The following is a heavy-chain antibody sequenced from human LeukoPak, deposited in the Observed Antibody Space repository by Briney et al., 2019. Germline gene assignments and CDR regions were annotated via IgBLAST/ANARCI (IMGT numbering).Heavy chain of an antibody. CDR2: ISYDGSNE. CDR1: GFTFSSYA. D-gene: IGHD3-22*01. V-gene: IGHV3-30-3*01. J-gene: IGHJ6*02. CDR3: ARDGSSGSYYYYGMDV. Sequence: GGSLRLSCAASGFTFSSYAMHWVRQAPGKGLEWGAVISYDGSNEYYADSVKGRFTISRDNSKNTLYLQMNSLRAEDTAVYYCARDGSSGSYYYYGMDVWGQGTTVTVSS.